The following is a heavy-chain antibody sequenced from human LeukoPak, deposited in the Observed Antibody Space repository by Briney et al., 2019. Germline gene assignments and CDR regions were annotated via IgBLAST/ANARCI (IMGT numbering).Heavy chain of an antibody. CDR2: IYYSGST. D-gene: IGHD2-2*01. CDR1: GGSISSYY. CDR3: ARVCSTRDYFDY. J-gene: IGHJ4*01. V-gene: IGHV4-59*08. Sequence: SETLSLTCTVSGGSISSYYWSWIRQPPGKGLEWVGYIYYSGSTNYNPSLKSRVTISVDTSKNQFSLKLSSVTAADTAVYYCARVCSTRDYFDYWAKEPWSPSPQ.